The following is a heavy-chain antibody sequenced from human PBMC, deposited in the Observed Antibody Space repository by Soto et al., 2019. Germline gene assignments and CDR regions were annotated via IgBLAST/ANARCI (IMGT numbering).Heavy chain of an antibody. CDR3: ARDFTRSLQIAVFGY. J-gene: IGHJ4*02. CDR2: ISAYNGNT. D-gene: IGHD6-19*01. CDR1: GYTFTSYG. V-gene: IGHV1-18*01. Sequence: ASVKVSCKASGYTFTSYGISWVRQAPGQGLEWMGWISAYNGNTNYAQKLQGRVTMTTDTSTSTAYMGLRSLRSDDTAVYYCARDFTRSLQIAVFGYWGQGTLVTVSS.